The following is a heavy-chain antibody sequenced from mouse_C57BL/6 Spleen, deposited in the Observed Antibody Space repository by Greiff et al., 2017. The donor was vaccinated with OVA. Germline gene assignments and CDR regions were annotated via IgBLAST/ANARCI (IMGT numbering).Heavy chain of an antibody. Sequence: DVQLVESGGGLVQPGGSLSLSCAASGFTFTDYYMSWVRQPPGKALEWLGFIRNKANGYTTEYSASVKGRFTISRDNSQSILYLQMNALRAEDSATYYCARSLSPFDYWGQGTTLTVSS. D-gene: IGHD1-1*01. CDR2: IRNKANGYTT. V-gene: IGHV7-3*01. CDR3: ARSLSPFDY. CDR1: GFTFTDYY. J-gene: IGHJ2*01.